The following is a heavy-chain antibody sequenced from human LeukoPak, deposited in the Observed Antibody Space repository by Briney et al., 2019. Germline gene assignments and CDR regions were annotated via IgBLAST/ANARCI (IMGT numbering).Heavy chain of an antibody. Sequence: GGSLRLSCAASGFTFSSYVMHWVRQAPGKGLEWVAIISYDGSNEYYADSVKGRFTISRDNAKNSLYLQMNSLRAEDTAVYYCAREGFYSDSSGYYKNHDFWGQGTLVTVSS. CDR1: GFTFSSYV. V-gene: IGHV3-30*04. J-gene: IGHJ4*02. CDR2: ISYDGSNE. D-gene: IGHD3-22*01. CDR3: AREGFYSDSSGYYKNHDF.